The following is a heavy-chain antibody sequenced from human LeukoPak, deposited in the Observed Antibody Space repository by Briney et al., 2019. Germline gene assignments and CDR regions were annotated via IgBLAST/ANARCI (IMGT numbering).Heavy chain of an antibody. D-gene: IGHD3-10*01. V-gene: IGHV4-4*07. CDR2: IYSSGST. CDR1: GGSISNYY. CDR3: AREHMVRGVINR. Sequence: SETLSLTCTVSGGSISNYYWSWIRQPAGQRLEWLGRIYSSGSTNYNPSLESRVTVSVDTSKNQFSLKLSSVTAADTAVYYCAREHMVRGVINRWGQGALVTVSS. J-gene: IGHJ4*02.